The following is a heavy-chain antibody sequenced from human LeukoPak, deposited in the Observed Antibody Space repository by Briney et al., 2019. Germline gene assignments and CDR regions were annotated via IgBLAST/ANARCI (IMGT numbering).Heavy chain of an antibody. CDR2: INSDGSWT. V-gene: IGHV3-74*01. CDR3: VSFYEAY. Sequence: GGSLRLSCAASGNYWMHWVHQAPGKGLVWVSHINSDGSWTSYADSVKGRFTISKDNAKNTVYLQMNNLRAEDTAVYYCVSFYEAYWGRGTLVTVSS. CDR1: GNYW. D-gene: IGHD2/OR15-2a*01. J-gene: IGHJ4*02.